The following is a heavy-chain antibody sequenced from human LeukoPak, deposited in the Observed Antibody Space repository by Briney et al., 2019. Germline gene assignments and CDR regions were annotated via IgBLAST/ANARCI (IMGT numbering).Heavy chain of an antibody. J-gene: IGHJ4*02. V-gene: IGHV4-61*08. CDR2: IYYSGST. CDR3: ARVRGGNCDY. Sequence: SETLSLTCTVSGGSISSGGYYWSWIRQPPGKGLEWIGYIYYSGSTNYNPSLKSRVTISVDTSKNQFSLKLSSVTAADTAVYYCARVRGGNCDYWGQGTLVTVSS. D-gene: IGHD2-15*01. CDR1: GGSISSGGYY.